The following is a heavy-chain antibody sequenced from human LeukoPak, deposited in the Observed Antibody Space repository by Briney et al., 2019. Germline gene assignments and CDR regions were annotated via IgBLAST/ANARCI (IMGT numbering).Heavy chain of an antibody. D-gene: IGHD3-16*02. CDR2: ISSSGSTI. CDR1: GFTFSSYE. J-gene: IGHJ4*02. Sequence: GGSLRLSCAAPGFTFSSYEMNWVRQAPGKGLEWVSYISSSGSTIYYADSVKGRFTISRDNAKNSLYLQMNSLRAEDTAVYYCARDYMITFGGVIVRGRYFDYWGQGTLVTVSS. CDR3: ARDYMITFGGVIVRGRYFDY. V-gene: IGHV3-48*03.